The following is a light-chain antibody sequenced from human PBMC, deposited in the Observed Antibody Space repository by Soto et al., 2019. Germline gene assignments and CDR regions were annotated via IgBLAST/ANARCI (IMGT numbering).Light chain of an antibody. CDR1: SSDVGGYNY. V-gene: IGLV2-14*01. CDR2: EVS. CDR3: SSYTSSSTLDWV. Sequence: QSVLTQPASVSGSPGQSITISCTGTSSDVGGYNYVSWYQQHPGKAPKLMIYEVSNRPSGVSNRFSGSKSGNTASLTISGLQAEDEADYYCSSYTSSSTLDWVFGGGTKVTV. J-gene: IGLJ3*02.